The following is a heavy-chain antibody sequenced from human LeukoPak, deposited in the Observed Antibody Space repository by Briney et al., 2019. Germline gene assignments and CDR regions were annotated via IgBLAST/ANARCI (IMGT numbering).Heavy chain of an antibody. CDR2: INHDGSTT. Sequence: GGSLRLSCAASGFTFSSSWMHWVRQAPGKGLVWVSRINHDGSTTNYVDSVKGRFTISRDNSKNTLYLQMNSLRAEDTAVYYCAKEPKGAFDIWGQGTMVTVSS. V-gene: IGHV3-74*01. CDR1: GFTFSSSW. CDR3: AKEPKGAFDI. J-gene: IGHJ3*02.